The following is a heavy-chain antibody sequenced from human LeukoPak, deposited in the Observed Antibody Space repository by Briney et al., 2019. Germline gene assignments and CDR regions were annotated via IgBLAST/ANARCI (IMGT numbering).Heavy chain of an antibody. J-gene: IGHJ4*02. CDR2: IRGNGGST. V-gene: IGHV3-23*01. CDR1: GLTFSNYA. D-gene: IGHD5-18*01. Sequence: GGSLRLSCAASGLTFSNYAMSWARQGPGKGLEWVSGIRGNGGSTYYADSVKGRFTISRDNSKNTLYLQMNSLRAEDTAVYFCAKDRSAMALFDYWGQGTLVTVSS. CDR3: AKDRSAMALFDY.